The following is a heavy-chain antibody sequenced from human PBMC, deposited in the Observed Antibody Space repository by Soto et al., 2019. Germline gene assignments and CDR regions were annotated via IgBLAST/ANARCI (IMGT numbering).Heavy chain of an antibody. CDR3: ERDHSTLGGFDY. J-gene: IGHJ4*02. CDR2: IWYDGSNK. Sequence: QVQLVESGGGVVQPGRSLRLSCAASGFTFSSYGMHWVRQAPGKGLEWVAVIWYDGSNKYYADSVKGRFTISRDNSKNTLYVQMNGLRAEDTAVYYCERDHSTLGGFDYWGQGTLVTVSS. D-gene: IGHD2-21*01. CDR1: GFTFSSYG. V-gene: IGHV3-33*01.